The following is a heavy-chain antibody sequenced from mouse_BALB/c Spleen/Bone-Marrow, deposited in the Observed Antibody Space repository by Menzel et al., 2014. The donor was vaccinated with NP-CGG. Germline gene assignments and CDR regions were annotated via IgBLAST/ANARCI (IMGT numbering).Heavy chain of an antibody. CDR2: IRNKANGYTT. CDR3: ARLGRGYFDY. J-gene: IGHJ2*01. Sequence: DVLLVESGGGLVQPGGSLRLSCATSGFTFTDYYMNWVRQPPGKALEWLGFIRNKANGYTTEYSASVKGRFTISRDNSQSILYLQMNILRAEDSATYYCARLGRGYFDYWGQGTTLKVSS. V-gene: IGHV7-3*02. D-gene: IGHD4-1*01. CDR1: GFTFTDYY.